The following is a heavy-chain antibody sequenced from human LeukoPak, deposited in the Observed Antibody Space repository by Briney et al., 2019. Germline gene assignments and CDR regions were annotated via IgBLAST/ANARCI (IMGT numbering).Heavy chain of an antibody. Sequence: GMSLRLSCAASGFTFFTYSMHWVRQAPGKGLEWLAISSFDENNKYYADSVRGRFTISRDNAKNSLYLQMNSLRAEDTAVYYCAREKWDWGQGTLVTVSS. J-gene: IGHJ4*02. CDR1: GFTFFTYS. V-gene: IGHV3-30*03. CDR2: SSFDENNK. CDR3: AREKWD. D-gene: IGHD2-8*01.